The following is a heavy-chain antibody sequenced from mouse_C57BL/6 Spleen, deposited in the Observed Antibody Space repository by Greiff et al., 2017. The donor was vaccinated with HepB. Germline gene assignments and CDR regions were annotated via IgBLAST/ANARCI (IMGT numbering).Heavy chain of an antibody. D-gene: IGHD2-2*01. CDR3: ARWLRGYFDV. CDR2: ISSGSSTI. V-gene: IGHV5-17*01. J-gene: IGHJ1*03. Sequence: DVKLQESGGGLVKPGGSLKLSCAASGFTFSDYGMHWVRQAPEKGLEWVAYISSGSSTIYYADTVKGRFTISRDNAKNTLFLQMTSLRSEDTAMYYCARWLRGYFDVWGTGTTVTVSS. CDR1: GFTFSDYG.